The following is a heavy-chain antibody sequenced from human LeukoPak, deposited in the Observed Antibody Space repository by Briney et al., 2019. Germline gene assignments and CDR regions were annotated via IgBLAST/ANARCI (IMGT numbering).Heavy chain of an antibody. CDR1: GGTFSSYT. V-gene: IGHV1-69*02. J-gene: IGHJ6*02. Sequence: ASVKVPCKASGGTFSSYTISWVRQAPGQGLEWMGRIIPILGIANYAQKFQGRVTITADKSTSTAYMELSSLRSEDTAVYYCASSVDTAMVTTTYYYYGMDVWGQGTTVTVSS. CDR2: IIPILGIA. D-gene: IGHD5-18*01. CDR3: ASSVDTAMVTTTYYYYGMDV.